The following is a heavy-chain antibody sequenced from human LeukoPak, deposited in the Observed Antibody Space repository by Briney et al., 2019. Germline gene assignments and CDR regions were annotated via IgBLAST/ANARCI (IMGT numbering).Heavy chain of an antibody. CDR2: INPSGGST. CDR1: GYTFTSYY. Sequence: GSSVKLSCKASGYTFTSYYMHWVRQAPGQGLEWMGIINPSGGSTSYAQKFQGRVTMPRDRYTSTVYMEVSSLRSEDTAVYYCASSIRDSSSWYGGDSSGPGDYWGQGTLVTVSS. CDR3: ASSIRDSSSWYGGDSSGPGDY. D-gene: IGHD6-13*01. V-gene: IGHV1-46*01. J-gene: IGHJ4*02.